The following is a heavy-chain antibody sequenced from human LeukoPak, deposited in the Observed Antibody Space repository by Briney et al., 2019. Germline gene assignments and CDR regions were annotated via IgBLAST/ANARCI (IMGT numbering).Heavy chain of an antibody. D-gene: IGHD6-13*01. CDR3: ARGENGVYGYFEY. J-gene: IGHJ4*02. CDR2: VSYDESRE. CDR1: GFTFRSFA. Sequence: GGSLRLSCAVSGFTFRSFAMHWVRPAPGKGLGRVAVVSYDESREDYADSVKGRFTFSRDNSKNTLYLQMSSLRTEDSAVYYCARGENGVYGYFEYWGQGTLVTVSS. V-gene: IGHV3-30*04.